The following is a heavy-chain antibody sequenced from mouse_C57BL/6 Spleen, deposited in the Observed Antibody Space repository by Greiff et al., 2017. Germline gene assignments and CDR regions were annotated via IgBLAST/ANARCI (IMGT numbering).Heavy chain of an antibody. CDR2: INPSSGYT. V-gene: IGHV1-7*01. CDR3: ARGEPPYAMDY. CDR1: GYTFTSYW. J-gene: IGHJ4*01. Sequence: QVQLQQPGAELVKPGASVKLSCKASGYTFTSYWMHWVKQRPGQGLEWIGYINPSSGYTKYNQKFKDKATLTADKSSSTAYMQLSSLTYEDSAVYYCARGEPPYAMDYWGQGTSVTVSS.